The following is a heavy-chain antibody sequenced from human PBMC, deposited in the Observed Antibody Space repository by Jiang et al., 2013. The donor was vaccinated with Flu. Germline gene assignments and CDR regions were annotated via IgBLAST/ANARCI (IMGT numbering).Heavy chain of an antibody. V-gene: IGHV1-18*04. CDR1: GYTFTSYG. Sequence: GAEVKKPGASVKVSCKASGYTFTSYGISWVRQAPGQGLEWMGWISAYNGNTNYAQKLQGRVTMTTDTSTSTAYMELRSLRSDDTAVYYCAREYYYDSSHPVYYYGMDVWGQGTTVTVSS. CDR2: ISAYNGNT. CDR3: AREYYYDSSHPVYYYGMDV. D-gene: IGHD3-22*01. J-gene: IGHJ6*02.